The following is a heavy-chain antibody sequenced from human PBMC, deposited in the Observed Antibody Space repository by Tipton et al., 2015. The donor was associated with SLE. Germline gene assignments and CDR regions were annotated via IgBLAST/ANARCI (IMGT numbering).Heavy chain of an antibody. D-gene: IGHD1-26*01. J-gene: IGHJ4*01. CDR2: IIPIFGTA. CDR1: GGTFSSYA. Sequence: QSGAEVKKPGSSVKVSCKASGGTFSSYAISWVRQAPGQGLEWMGGIIPIFGTANYAQKFQGRVTITTDESTSTAYMELSSLISDDTAVYYCARGWSEVGAAPSPYGYWPDGTLVTVSS. CDR3: ARGWSEVGAAPSPYGY. V-gene: IGHV1-69*05.